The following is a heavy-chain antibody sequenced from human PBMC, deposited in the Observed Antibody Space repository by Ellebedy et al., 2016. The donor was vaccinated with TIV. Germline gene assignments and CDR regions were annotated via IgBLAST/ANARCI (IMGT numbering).Heavy chain of an antibody. D-gene: IGHD1-1*01. CDR1: GYSIRSGFC. V-gene: IGHV4-38-2*02. CDR2: ICHSGST. Sequence: MPSETLSLTCTVSGYSIRSGFCWGWYRQSPEKGLEWIGTICHSGSTYSKPSRPNRVTISFDTSKNQFTLKLSSVTAADTAVYYCARHHTVERGAIDYWGQGTLVTVSS. J-gene: IGHJ4*02. CDR3: ARHHTVERGAIDY.